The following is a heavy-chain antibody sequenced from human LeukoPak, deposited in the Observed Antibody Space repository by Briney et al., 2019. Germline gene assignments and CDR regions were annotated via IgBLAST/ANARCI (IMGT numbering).Heavy chain of an antibody. J-gene: IGHJ4*02. CDR1: GFTFSSYW. D-gene: IGHD3-22*01. CDR2: IRQDGSEK. Sequence: GGSLRLSCAASGFTFSSYWMSWVRQAPGKGLEWVANIRQDGSEKSYVDSVKGRFTISRDNAKNSLYLQMNSLRAEDTAVYYCARLFNDSSGYRFDYWGRGTLVTVSS. CDR3: ARLFNDSSGYRFDY. V-gene: IGHV3-7*01.